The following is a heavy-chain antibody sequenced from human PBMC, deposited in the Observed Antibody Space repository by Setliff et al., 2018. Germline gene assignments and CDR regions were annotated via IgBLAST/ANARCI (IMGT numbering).Heavy chain of an antibody. D-gene: IGHD4-17*01. V-gene: IGHV4-59*11. J-gene: IGHJ2*01. CDR3: ARAPPSVPYGDYGPRQYFDL. CDR2: VFLTGST. Sequence: SETLSLTCSVSSGSIGSHYWNWMRQPPGKGLEWIGHVFLTGSTKYNPSLRSRVTISVDTSENYFSLRLTSVTAADTAVYYCARAPPSVPYGDYGPRQYFDLWGRGSLVTVSS. CDR1: SGSIGSHY.